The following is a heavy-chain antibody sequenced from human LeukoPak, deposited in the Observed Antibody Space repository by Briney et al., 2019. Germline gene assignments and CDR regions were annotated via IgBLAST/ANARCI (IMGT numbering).Heavy chain of an antibody. CDR3: VTYYFDSSGSKKNY. V-gene: IGHV4-34*01. D-gene: IGHD3-22*01. CDR1: GGSFSGYY. CDR2: INHSGST. Sequence: SETLSLTCALYGGSFSGYYWSWIRQPPGKGLEWIGEINHSGSTNYNPSLKSRVTISVDTSKKQFSLKLSSVTAADTAVYYCVTYYFDSSGSKKNYWGQGTLVTVSS. J-gene: IGHJ4*02.